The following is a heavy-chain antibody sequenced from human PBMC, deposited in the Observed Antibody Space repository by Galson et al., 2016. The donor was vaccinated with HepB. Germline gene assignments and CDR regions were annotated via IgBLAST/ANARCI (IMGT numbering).Heavy chain of an antibody. Sequence: SVKVSCKASGGTFSSFAIGWVRQAPGHGLEWMGGIIPLFGTANYAQKFQGRVTITADESTGTVYMELRMVRSEDTAVYYCASGERRNNSWYYYGSDVWGPGTTVTVSS. J-gene: IGHJ6*02. D-gene: IGHD1/OR15-1a*01. CDR3: ASGERRNNSWYYYGSDV. CDR1: GGTFSSFA. CDR2: IIPLFGTA. V-gene: IGHV1-69*13.